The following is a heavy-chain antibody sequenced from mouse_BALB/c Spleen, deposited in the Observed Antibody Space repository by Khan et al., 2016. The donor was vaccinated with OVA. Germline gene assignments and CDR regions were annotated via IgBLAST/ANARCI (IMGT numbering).Heavy chain of an antibody. Sequence: QVQLQQSGPGLEAPSQSLSITCTVSGFSLTSNGVSWVRQPPGKGLEWLGVIWGDGSINYHSVIKSRLCTSKDNSKSQVCLKLNNLQTDDTATYYRAKLGVFYFDYGGQGTTLTVSS. CDR3: AKLGVFYFDY. CDR1: GFSLTSNG. J-gene: IGHJ2*01. CDR2: IWGDGSI. V-gene: IGHV2-3*01.